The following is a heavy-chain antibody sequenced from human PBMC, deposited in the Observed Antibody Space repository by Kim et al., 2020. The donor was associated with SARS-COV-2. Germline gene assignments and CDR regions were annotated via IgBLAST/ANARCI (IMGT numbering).Heavy chain of an antibody. J-gene: IGHJ4*02. CDR2: INPNSGGT. D-gene: IGHD2-2*01. V-gene: IGHV1-2*06. CDR3: ARRYCSSTSCPKVFDY. Sequence: ASVKVSCKASGYTFTGYYMHWVRQAPGQGLEWMGRINPNSGGTNYAQKFQGRVTMTRDTSISTAYMELSRLRSDDTAVYYCARRYCSSTSCPKVFDYWGQGTLVTVSS. CDR1: GYTFTGYY.